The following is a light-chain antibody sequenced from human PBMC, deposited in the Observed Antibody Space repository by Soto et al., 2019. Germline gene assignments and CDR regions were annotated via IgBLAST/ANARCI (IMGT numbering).Light chain of an antibody. Sequence: QSALTQPASLSVSAGQSITISSPGISSDIGAYDYVSWVQRRPGKATKLMISEVNNRPSGVSHRFSGSKSGNTAYLTISGLQVEDEAEYFCFSSTTTSTHVSGTGTKVTVL. CDR1: SSDIGAYDY. J-gene: IGLJ1*01. CDR3: FSSTTTSTHV. CDR2: EVN. V-gene: IGLV2-14*01.